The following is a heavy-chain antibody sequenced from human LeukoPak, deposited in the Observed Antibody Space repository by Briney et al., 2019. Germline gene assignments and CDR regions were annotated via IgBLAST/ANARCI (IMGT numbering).Heavy chain of an antibody. CDR1: GGSISSYY. J-gene: IGHJ6*03. D-gene: IGHD3-3*01. CDR2: IYYSGST. V-gene: IGHV4-59*01. Sequence: SSETLSLTCTVSGGSISSYYWSWIQQPPGKGLEWIGYIYYSGSTNYNPSLKSRVTISVDTSKNQFSLKLSSVTAADTAVYYCARYVLRDVYDFWSGYYREYYYMDVWGKGTTVTVSS. CDR3: ARYVLRDVYDFWSGYYREYYYMDV.